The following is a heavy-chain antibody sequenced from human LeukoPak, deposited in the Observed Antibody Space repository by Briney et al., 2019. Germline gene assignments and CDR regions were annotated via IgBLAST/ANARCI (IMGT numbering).Heavy chain of an antibody. CDR1: GGSISSYY. V-gene: IGHV4-59*08. CDR3: ARGQDYYDSSGYYYITFAFDI. D-gene: IGHD3-22*01. CDR2: IYYSGST. Sequence: PSETLSLTCTVYGGSISSYYWSWIRQPPGKGLEWIGYIYYSGSTNYNPSLKSRVTISVDTSKNQFSLKLSSVTAADTAVYYCARGQDYYDSSGYYYITFAFDIWGQGTMVTVSS. J-gene: IGHJ3*02.